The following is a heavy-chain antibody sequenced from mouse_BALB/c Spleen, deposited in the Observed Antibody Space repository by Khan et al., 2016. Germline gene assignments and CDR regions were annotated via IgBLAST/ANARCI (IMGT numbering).Heavy chain of an antibody. CDR3: ARNYYGSSSWFAY. Sequence: QVRLQQSGAELVKPGASVKLSCQASGYTFTNYDINWVRQRPEQGLEWIGWIFPGDGSTKYNEKFKGKATLTTDKSSSTAYMQLSRLTSEDSAVYFGARNYYGSSSWFAYWGQWTLVTVSA. J-gene: IGHJ3*01. CDR2: IFPGDGST. CDR1: GYTFTNYD. D-gene: IGHD1-1*01. V-gene: IGHV1-85*01.